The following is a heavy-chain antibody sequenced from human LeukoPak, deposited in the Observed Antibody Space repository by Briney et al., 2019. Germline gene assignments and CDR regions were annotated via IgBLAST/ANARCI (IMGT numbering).Heavy chain of an antibody. D-gene: IGHD1-26*01. CDR3: ARGDGGSHYYYYYGLDV. V-gene: IGHV3-49*04. CDR2: IRSKAYGGTA. Sequence: GGSLRLSCTVSGITFSDYAMTWVHQAPGKGLEWVGFIRSKAYGGTAEYAASVKGRFTFSRDDSKSIAYLQMNSLKNDDTAIYYCARGDGGSHYYYYYGLDVWGQGTTVTVSS. CDR1: GITFSDYA. J-gene: IGHJ6*02.